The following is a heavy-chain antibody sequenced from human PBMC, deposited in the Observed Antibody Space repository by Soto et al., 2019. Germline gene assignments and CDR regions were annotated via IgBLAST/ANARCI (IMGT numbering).Heavy chain of an antibody. CDR2: IEYNAKNR. D-gene: IGHD2-15*01. J-gene: IGHJ6*02. CDR1: GFTFNSYG. V-gene: IGHV3-33*05. Sequence: QVQLVESGGGVVQPGTSLRLSCTASGFTFNSYGIHWVRQAPGKGLEWLALIEYNAKNRFYADSVKGRFSISRDNSTNTVYLQATGLRAANTAVYYCARDGDNSCSGTRSFHYYGLDVCGQATTVIVSS. CDR3: ARDGDNSCSGTRSFHYYGLDV.